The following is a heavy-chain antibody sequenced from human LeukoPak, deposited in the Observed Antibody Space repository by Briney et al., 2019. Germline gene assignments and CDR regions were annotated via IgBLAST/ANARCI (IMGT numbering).Heavy chain of an antibody. Sequence: SETLSLTCAVYGGSFSGYYWSWIRQPPGKGLEWIGEINHSGSTNYNPSLKSRVTISVDTSKNQFSLKLSSVTAADTAVYYCARDLSWELPDYWGQGTLVTVSS. CDR1: GGSFSGYY. V-gene: IGHV4-34*01. D-gene: IGHD1-26*01. J-gene: IGHJ4*02. CDR2: INHSGST. CDR3: ARDLSWELPDY.